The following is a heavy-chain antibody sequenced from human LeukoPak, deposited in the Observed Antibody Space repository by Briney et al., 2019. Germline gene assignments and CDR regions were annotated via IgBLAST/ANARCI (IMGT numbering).Heavy chain of an antibody. Sequence: SETLSLTCAVYGGSFSGYYWRWLRQPPGKGLEWSGEINHSGGTNYNPSLKSPVTISVDTSKNQFSLKLSSVTAADTAVYYCARGPMIDYGDYVVSVDYWGQGTLVTVSS. CDR3: ARGPMIDYGDYVVSVDY. CDR2: INHSGGT. J-gene: IGHJ4*02. CDR1: GGSFSGYY. D-gene: IGHD4-17*01. V-gene: IGHV4-34*01.